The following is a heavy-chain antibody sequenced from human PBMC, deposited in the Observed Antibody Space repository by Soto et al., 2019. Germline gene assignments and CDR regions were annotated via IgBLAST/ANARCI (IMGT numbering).Heavy chain of an antibody. CDR3: AKGRIDFWSGYYGYYFYCMDI. D-gene: IGHD3-3*01. J-gene: IGHJ6*01. Sequence: EVQLLESGGGLVQPGGSLRLSCAASGFTFSSYAMSWVRQAPGKGLEWVSTISGTGGSTYYADSVKGRFTISRDNSKNTLSLQMSSLRAEDTAVYYCAKGRIDFWSGYYGYYFYCMDIW. CDR1: GFTFSSYA. CDR2: ISGTGGST. V-gene: IGHV3-23*01.